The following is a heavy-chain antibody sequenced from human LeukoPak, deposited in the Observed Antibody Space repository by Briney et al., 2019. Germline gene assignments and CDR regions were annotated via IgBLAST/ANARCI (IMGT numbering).Heavy chain of an antibody. CDR3: ARVVSSWYSYGMDV. CDR2: ISSSSSYI. J-gene: IGHJ6*02. Sequence: PGGSLRLSCAASGFTFSSYSMNWVRQAPGKGLEWVSSISSSSSYIHYADSVKGRFTISRDNAKNSLYLQMNSLRAEDTAVYYCARVVSSWYSYGMDVWGQGTTVTVSS. D-gene: IGHD6-13*01. CDR1: GFTFSSYS. V-gene: IGHV3-21*01.